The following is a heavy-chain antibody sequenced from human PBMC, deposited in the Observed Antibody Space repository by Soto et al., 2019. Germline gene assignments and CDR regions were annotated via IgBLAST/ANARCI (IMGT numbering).Heavy chain of an antibody. D-gene: IGHD1-1*01. CDR3: GRVRNGKLGVFY. V-gene: IGHV1-2*02. CDR2: ISCESGGT. CDR1: GYTFTDHY. Sequence: QGQLVQSGAEVKKPGASVKVACKASGYTFTDHYIHWVRQAPEQGPEWMGEISCESGGTKFAQRFQGRVPLTRDTSITTVYMELNNMRPDDAAVYYCGRVRNGKLGVFYWGQRTPLTVSS. J-gene: IGHJ4*02.